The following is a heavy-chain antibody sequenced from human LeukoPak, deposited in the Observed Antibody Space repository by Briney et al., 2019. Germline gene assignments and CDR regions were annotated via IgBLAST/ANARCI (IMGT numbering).Heavy chain of an antibody. CDR3: ARLPRNYYGSGSYGGYFVY. V-gene: IGHV1-46*01. D-gene: IGHD3-10*01. CDR2: INPSGGST. CDR1: GYTFTSYY. Sequence: ASVKVSCKASGYTFTSYYMHWVRQAPGQGLEWMGIINPSGGSTSYAQKFQGRVTMTRDTSTSTVYMELSSLRSEDTAVYYCARLPRNYYGSGSYGGYFVYWGQGTLVTVSS. J-gene: IGHJ4*02.